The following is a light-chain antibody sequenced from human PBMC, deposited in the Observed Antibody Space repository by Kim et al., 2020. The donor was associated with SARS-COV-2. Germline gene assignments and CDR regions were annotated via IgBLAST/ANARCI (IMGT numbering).Light chain of an antibody. Sequence: DIHMTQSPSFVSASVGDRVTITCRASQDIGRWLAWYQQKPGRAPNLLISAASTLQSGVPSRFSGSGAGTDFTLTVSSLQAEDFATYYCQQANSFPLTFGGGTNVDIK. CDR1: QDIGRW. J-gene: IGKJ4*01. V-gene: IGKV1D-12*01. CDR2: AAS. CDR3: QQANSFPLT.